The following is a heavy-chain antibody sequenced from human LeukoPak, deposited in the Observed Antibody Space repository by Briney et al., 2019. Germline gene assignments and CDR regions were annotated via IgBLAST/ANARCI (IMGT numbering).Heavy chain of an antibody. CDR3: ARRVPTSATRVFDY. D-gene: IGHD2-15*01. Sequence: GESLKISCKASGSPFTHYWSGWVRQMPGKGLEWMGIIYPSDSDTKYSPSFQGQVTISADKSITTAYLQWSSLKASDSAMYYCARRVPTSATRVFDYWGQGTLVTVSS. CDR2: IYPSDSDT. V-gene: IGHV5-51*01. J-gene: IGHJ4*02. CDR1: GSPFTHYW.